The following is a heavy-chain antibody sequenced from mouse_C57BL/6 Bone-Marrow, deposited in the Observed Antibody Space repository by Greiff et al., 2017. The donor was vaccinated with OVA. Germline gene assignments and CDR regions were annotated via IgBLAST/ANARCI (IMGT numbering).Heavy chain of an antibody. CDR2: ILPGSGST. D-gene: IGHD1-1*01. J-gene: IGHJ2*01. Sequence: VMLVESGAELMKPGASVKLSCKATGYTFTGYWIEWVKQRPGHGLEWIGEILPGSGSTNYNEKFKGKATFTADTSSNTAYMQLSSLTTEDSAIYYCARILMITTVEAANDYWGQGTTRTVSS. CDR3: ARILMITTVEAANDY. V-gene: IGHV1-9*01. CDR1: GYTFTGYW.